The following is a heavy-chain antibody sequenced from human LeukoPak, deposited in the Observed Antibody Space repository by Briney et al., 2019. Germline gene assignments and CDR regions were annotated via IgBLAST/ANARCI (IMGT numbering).Heavy chain of an antibody. CDR3: ARDPRRDGYNDIDY. V-gene: IGHV1-69*04. CDR2: IIPILGIA. J-gene: IGHJ4*02. CDR1: GGTFSSYT. D-gene: IGHD5-24*01. Sequence: SVKVSCKASGGTFSSYTISWVRQAPGQGLEWMGRIIPILGIANYAQKFQGRVTITADKSTSTAYMELSSLRSGDTAVYYCARDPRRDGYNDIDYWGQGTLVTVSS.